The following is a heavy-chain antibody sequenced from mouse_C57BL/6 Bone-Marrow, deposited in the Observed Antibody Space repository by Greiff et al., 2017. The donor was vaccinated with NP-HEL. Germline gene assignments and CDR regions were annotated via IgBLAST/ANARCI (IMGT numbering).Heavy chain of an antibody. Sequence: VQLQQSGAELVKPGASVKLSCKASGYTFTSYWMHWVKQRPGQGLEWIGMIHPNSGSTNYNEKFKSKATLTVDKSSSTAYMQLSSLTSEDSAVYYCARPTLNGAYYFDYWGQGTTLTVSS. CDR1: GYTFTSYW. CDR2: IHPNSGST. CDR3: ARPTLNGAYYFDY. J-gene: IGHJ2*01. V-gene: IGHV1-64*01. D-gene: IGHD6-1*01.